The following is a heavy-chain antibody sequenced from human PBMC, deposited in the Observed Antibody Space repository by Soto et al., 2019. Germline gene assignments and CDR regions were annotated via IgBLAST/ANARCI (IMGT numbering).Heavy chain of an antibody. CDR2: ISYDGSNK. Sequence: QAGGSLRLSCAASGFTFSSYAMHWVRQAPGKGLEWVAVISYDGSNKYYADSVKGRFTISRDNSKNTLYLQMNSLRAEDTAVYYCARVGIVVVIEYYFDYWGQGTLVTVSS. V-gene: IGHV3-30-3*01. CDR1: GFTFSSYA. CDR3: ARVGIVVVIEYYFDY. D-gene: IGHD3-22*01. J-gene: IGHJ4*02.